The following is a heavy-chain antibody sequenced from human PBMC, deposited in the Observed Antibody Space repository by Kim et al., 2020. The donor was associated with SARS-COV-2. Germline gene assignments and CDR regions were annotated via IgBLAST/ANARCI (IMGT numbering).Heavy chain of an antibody. D-gene: IGHD6-13*01. J-gene: IGHJ4*02. CDR3: ARDWQQLAPYYFDY. Sequence: ASVKVSCKASGYTFTSYAMNWVRQAPGQGLEWMGWINTNTGNPTYAQGFTGRFVFSLDTSVSTAYLQISSLKAEDTAVYYCARDWQQLAPYYFDYWGQGTLVTVSS. V-gene: IGHV7-4-1*02. CDR2: INTNTGNP. CDR1: GYTFTSYA.